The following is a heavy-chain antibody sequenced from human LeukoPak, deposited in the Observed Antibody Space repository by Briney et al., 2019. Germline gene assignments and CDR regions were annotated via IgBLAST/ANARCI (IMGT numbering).Heavy chain of an antibody. CDR1: GFTFSSYW. CDR3: ARDSVVYIQQRFDL. D-gene: IGHD2-15*01. Sequence: QTGGSLRLSCAASGFTFSSYWMSWVRQAPGKGLEWVANIKQDGSEKYYVDSVKGRFTISRDNAKNSLYLQMNSLRAEDTAVYYCARDSVVYIQQRFDLWGRGTLVTVSS. J-gene: IGHJ2*01. V-gene: IGHV3-7*01. CDR2: IKQDGSEK.